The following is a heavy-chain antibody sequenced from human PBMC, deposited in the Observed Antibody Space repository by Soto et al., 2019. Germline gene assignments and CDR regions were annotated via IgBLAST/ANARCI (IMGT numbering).Heavy chain of an antibody. J-gene: IGHJ4*02. CDR3: ARNLAQRWLQSYRPYYLDY. V-gene: IGHV4-30-4*01. CDR2: LYYNGNT. D-gene: IGHD5-12*01. CDR1: GDSVSSDNSY. Sequence: SETLSLTCTVSGDSVSSDNSYWTWIRQPPGEGLEWIGFLYYNGNTYYNPSLKSRVTISMDTSRNLFSLKLNSLTPADTAVYYCARNLAQRWLQSYRPYYLDYWCQGTLVTVSS.